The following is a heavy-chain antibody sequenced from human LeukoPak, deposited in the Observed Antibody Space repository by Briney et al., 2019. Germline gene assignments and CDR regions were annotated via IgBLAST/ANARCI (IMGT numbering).Heavy chain of an antibody. V-gene: IGHV3-23*01. Sequence: GGSLRLSCAASGFTFSSYAMSWVRQAPGRGLVCVSSISGSGGSTYYADSVKGRFTISRDNSKNTLYLQMSSLRAEDTALYYCAKEVGLSAAGTRGDFDYWGQGTLVTVSS. CDR2: ISGSGGST. CDR3: AKEVGLSAAGTRGDFDY. D-gene: IGHD6-13*01. J-gene: IGHJ4*02. CDR1: GFTFSSYA.